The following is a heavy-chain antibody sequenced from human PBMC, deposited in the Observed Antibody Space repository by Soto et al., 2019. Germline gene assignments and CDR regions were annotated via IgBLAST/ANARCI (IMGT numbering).Heavy chain of an antibody. D-gene: IGHD4-4*01. Sequence: ASVKVSCKASGYSFTSYDSNWVRQATGQGLEWMGWMNPNSGNTGYAQKFQGRVTMTRNTSISTAYMELSSLRSEDTAVYYCAKDRQYPRDYFHYWGQGTLVTVSS. CDR3: AKDRQYPRDYFHY. CDR1: GYSFTSYD. J-gene: IGHJ4*02. CDR2: MNPNSGNT. V-gene: IGHV1-8*01.